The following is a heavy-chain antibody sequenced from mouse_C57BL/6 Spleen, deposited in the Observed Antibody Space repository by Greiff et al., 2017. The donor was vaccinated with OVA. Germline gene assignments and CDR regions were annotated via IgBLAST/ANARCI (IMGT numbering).Heavy chain of an antibody. J-gene: IGHJ2*01. V-gene: IGHV1-18*01. CDR1: GYTFTDYN. CDR3: ARGPHYGSSSYYFDY. CDR2: INPNNGGT. Sequence: VQLQQSGPELVKPGASVKIPCKASGYTFTDYNMDWVKQSHGKSLEWIGDINPNNGGTIYNQKFKGKATLTVDKSSSTAYMELRSLTSEDTAVYYCARGPHYGSSSYYFDYWGQVTTLTVSS. D-gene: IGHD1-1*01.